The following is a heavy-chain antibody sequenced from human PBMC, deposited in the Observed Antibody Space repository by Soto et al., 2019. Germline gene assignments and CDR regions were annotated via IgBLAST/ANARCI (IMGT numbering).Heavy chain of an antibody. CDR1: GGSISRSTYY. D-gene: IGHD2-2*02. V-gene: IGHV4-39*01. J-gene: IGHJ5*02. CDR2: IYYSGST. Sequence: TLSLTCTVSGGSISRSTYYWGWIRQPPGKGLEWIGSIYYSGSTYYRPSLKSRVTISVDTSKNQFSLKLSSVTAADTAVYYCARQVPAAIRLGWFDPWGQGTLVTVSS. CDR3: ARQVPAAIRLGWFDP.